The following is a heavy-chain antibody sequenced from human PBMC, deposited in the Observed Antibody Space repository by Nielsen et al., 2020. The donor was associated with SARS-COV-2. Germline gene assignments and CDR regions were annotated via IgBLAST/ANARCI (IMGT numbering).Heavy chain of an antibody. CDR1: GFTFDDYA. V-gene: IGHV3-9*01. CDR3: ARDGDPDIVVVVAAYFDY. Sequence: GGSLRLSCAASGFTFDDYAMHWVRQAPGKGLEWVSGISWNSGSIGYADSVKGRFTISRDNSKNTLYLQMNSLRAEDTAVYYCARDGDPDIVVVVAAYFDYWGQGTLVTVSS. J-gene: IGHJ4*02. CDR2: ISWNSGSI. D-gene: IGHD2-15*01.